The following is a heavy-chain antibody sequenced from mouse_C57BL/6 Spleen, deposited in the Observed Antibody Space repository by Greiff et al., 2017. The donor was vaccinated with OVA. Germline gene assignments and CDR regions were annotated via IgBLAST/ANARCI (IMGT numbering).Heavy chain of an antibody. CDR1: GFSLPSYG. V-gene: IGHV2-3*01. D-gene: IGHD1-1*01. J-gene: IGHJ1*03. CDR3: AKDYYGSSYGYFDV. CDR2: IWGDGSP. Sequence: VMLVESGPGLVAPSQSLSITCTVSGFSLPSYGVSWVRQPPGTGLEWLGVIWGDGSPNYHSALISRLSISKDNSKSQVFLKLNSLHNDDTATYYCAKDYYGSSYGYFDVWGTGTTVTVSS.